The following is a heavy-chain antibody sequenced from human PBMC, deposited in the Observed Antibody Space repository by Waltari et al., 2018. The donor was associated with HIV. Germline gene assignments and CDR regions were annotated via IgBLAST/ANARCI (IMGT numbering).Heavy chain of an antibody. D-gene: IGHD2-15*01. CDR1: GFTFSSYG. V-gene: IGHV3-30*02. J-gene: IGHJ6*02. Sequence: QVQLVESGGGVVQPGGSLRLSCAASGFTFSSYGMHWVRQAPGKGLEWVAFIRYDGSNKYYADAVKGRFTISRDNSKNTLYLQMNSLRAEDTAVYYCAKEDIVVVVAATPNYYYGMDVWGQGTTVTVSS. CDR2: IRYDGSNK. CDR3: AKEDIVVVVAATPNYYYGMDV.